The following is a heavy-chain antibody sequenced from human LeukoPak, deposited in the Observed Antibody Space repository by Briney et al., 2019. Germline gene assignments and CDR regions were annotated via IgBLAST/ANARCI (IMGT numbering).Heavy chain of an antibody. CDR1: GFTFSSYG. CDR2: IWYDGSNK. D-gene: IGHD6-13*01. Sequence: GGSLRLSCAASGFTFSSYGMHWVRQAPGKGLEWVAVIWYDGSNKYYADSVKGRFTISRDNSKNTLYLQMNSLRAEDTAVYYCARAPASSSSWFYYYYGMDVWGKGTTVTVSS. V-gene: IGHV3-33*01. CDR3: ARAPASSSSWFYYYYGMDV. J-gene: IGHJ6*04.